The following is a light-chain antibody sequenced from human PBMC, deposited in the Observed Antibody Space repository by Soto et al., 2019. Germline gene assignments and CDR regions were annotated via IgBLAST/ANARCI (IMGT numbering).Light chain of an antibody. CDR2: DAS. CDR3: LQYDTWPPRT. J-gene: IGKJ1*01. Sequence: IFMTQSPATLSVSPGGRATLSCRASEDVSSKLAWYQQKPGLPPRLVIYDASTRATGIPGRFSGSGSGKDFTLPISGLQSEDFAIYYFLQYDTWPPRTFGQGTKVEI. V-gene: IGKV3-15*01. CDR1: EDVSSK.